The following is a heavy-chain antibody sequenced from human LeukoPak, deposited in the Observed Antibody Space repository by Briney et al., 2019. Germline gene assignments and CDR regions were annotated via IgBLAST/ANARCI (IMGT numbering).Heavy chain of an antibody. V-gene: IGHV4-34*01. CDR1: GGSFSGYY. J-gene: IGHJ6*04. Sequence: SETLSLTCAVYGGSFSGYYWNWIRQPPGKGLEWIGEINHSGSTKYNPSLKSRVTISVETSKNQFSLKLSSVTAADTAVYYCARGDIVATIGYYYYYGMDVWGKGTTVTVSS. CDR2: INHSGST. D-gene: IGHD5-12*01. CDR3: ARGDIVATIGYYYYYGMDV.